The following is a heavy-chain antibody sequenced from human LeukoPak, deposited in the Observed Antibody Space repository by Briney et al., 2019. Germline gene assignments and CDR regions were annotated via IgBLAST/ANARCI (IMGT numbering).Heavy chain of an antibody. CDR2: IYSGGST. CDR1: GFTVISNY. Sequence: PGGSLRLSCAASGFTVISNYMSWVRQAPGKGLEWVSVIYSGGSTYYPDSVKGRFTISRDNSKNTLYLQMNSLRAEDTAVYYCARAKRDAVIAAAAYHYYYYYMDVWGKGTTVTVSS. CDR3: ARAKRDAVIAAAAYHYYYYYMDV. V-gene: IGHV3-53*01. D-gene: IGHD6-13*01. J-gene: IGHJ6*03.